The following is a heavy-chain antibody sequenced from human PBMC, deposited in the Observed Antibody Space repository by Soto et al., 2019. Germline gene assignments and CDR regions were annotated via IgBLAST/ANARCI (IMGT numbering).Heavy chain of an antibody. Sequence: QVQLVESGGGVVEPGRSLRLSCAASGFTFSSYAMHWVRQAPGKGLEWVAVISYEGSNKYYADSVKGRFTISRDNSKNTLYLQMNSLRAEDTAVYYYARDCRSTSCYDAFDIWGQGTMVTVSS. CDR3: ARDCRSTSCYDAFDI. CDR1: GFTFSSYA. V-gene: IGHV3-30-3*01. CDR2: ISYEGSNK. D-gene: IGHD2-2*01. J-gene: IGHJ3*02.